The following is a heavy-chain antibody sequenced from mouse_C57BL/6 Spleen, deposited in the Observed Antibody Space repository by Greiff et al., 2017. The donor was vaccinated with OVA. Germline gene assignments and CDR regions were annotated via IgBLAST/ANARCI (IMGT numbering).Heavy chain of an antibody. V-gene: IGHV14-2*01. J-gene: IGHJ4*01. CDR3: AREDYSNYGYYAMDY. D-gene: IGHD2-5*01. CDR2: IDPEDGET. Sequence: DVQLQPSWAELVKPGASVKLSCTASGFNIKDYYMHWVKQRTEQGLEWIGRIDPEDGETKYAPKFQGKATITADTSSNTAYLQLSSLTSEDTAVYYCAREDYSNYGYYAMDYWGQGTSVTVSS. CDR1: GFNIKDYY.